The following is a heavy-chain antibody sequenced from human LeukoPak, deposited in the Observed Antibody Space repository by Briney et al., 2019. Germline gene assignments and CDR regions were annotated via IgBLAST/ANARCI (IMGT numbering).Heavy chain of an antibody. D-gene: IGHD3-22*01. CDR2: IYYRGTT. CDR1: GGSLGDDSYY. J-gene: IGHJ4*02. V-gene: IGHV4-39*01. Sequence: PSETLSLTCNVSGGSLGDDSYYWGWTRQSPGKGLEWIGSIYYRGTTLYTPSLKNRVTISVDTSKNQFSLRLSSVTAADTAVYYCARQHYFFDISGYYEDYWGQGTLVIVSS. CDR3: ARQHYFFDISGYYEDY.